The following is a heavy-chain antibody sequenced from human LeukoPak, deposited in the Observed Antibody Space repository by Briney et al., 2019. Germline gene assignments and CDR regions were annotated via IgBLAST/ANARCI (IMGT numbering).Heavy chain of an antibody. D-gene: IGHD1-26*01. CDR3: ARDPVGGSTIFDY. J-gene: IGHJ4*02. V-gene: IGHV6-1*01. CDR1: GDSVSSNSAA. CDR2: TCYRSKWYY. Sequence: SQTLSLTCAISGDSVSSNSAAWNWIRQSPSRGLEWLGGTCYRSKWYYDYAVAVKSRISINPDTSKNQFSLQLSSVTPEDTAVYYCARDPVGGSTIFDYWGQGTLVTVSS.